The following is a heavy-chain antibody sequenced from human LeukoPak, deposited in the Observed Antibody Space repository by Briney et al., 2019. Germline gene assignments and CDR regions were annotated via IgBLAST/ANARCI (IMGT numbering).Heavy chain of an antibody. CDR1: GFTFSGCA. V-gene: IGHV3-23*01. CDR3: AKESVGYGSILGRGYYFDY. CDR2: ISGSGGRT. D-gene: IGHD3-22*01. J-gene: IGHJ4*02. Sequence: GGSLRLSCAASGFTFSGCAVSWVRQVPGKGLEWVSGISGSGGRTYYADSVKGRFTISRDNSKNTLYLQMNSLRAEDTAIYYCAKESVGYGSILGRGYYFDYWGQGTLVSVSS.